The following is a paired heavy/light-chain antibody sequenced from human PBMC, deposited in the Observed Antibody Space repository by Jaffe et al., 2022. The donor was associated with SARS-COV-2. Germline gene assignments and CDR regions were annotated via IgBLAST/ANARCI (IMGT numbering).Light chain of an antibody. CDR3: RTWDRSLSSWV. J-gene: IGLJ3*02. V-gene: IGLV1-51*02. CDR2: ENN. Sequence: QSVLTQPPSVSAAPGQKVTISCSGDSSNIGENYVSWYQHVPGAAPKLLLYENNRRPSGIPGRFSGSKSGMSATLDITGLQTGDEADYYCRTWDRSLSSWVFGGGTKLTVL. CDR1: SSNIGENY.
Heavy chain of an antibody. CDR3: ARISYYDSSEVEV. CDR2: VYHGGRT. CDR1: GDSISSYY. D-gene: IGHD3-22*01. V-gene: IGHV4-59*13. J-gene: IGHJ6*04. Sequence: QVQLQESGPRLVKPSETLSLTCSVSGDSISSYYWNWIRQAPGKGLEWIGYVYHGGRTNYNPSLKSRVSISADTSKNQFSLKLNSVTAADSAVYFCARISYYDSSEVEVWGKGTAVTVSS.